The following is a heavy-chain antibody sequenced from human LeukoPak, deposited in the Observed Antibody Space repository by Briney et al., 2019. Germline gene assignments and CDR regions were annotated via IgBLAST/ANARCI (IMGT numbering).Heavy chain of an antibody. V-gene: IGHV3-11*04. Sequence: GGSLRLSCAASGFSFSDYYMSWIRQAPGRGLEWISFISSRSSTIYYRDSVKCRFTISRDNAKNSLYLQMNSLRAEDTAVYYCARRKGVDYYYYGMDVWGQGTTVTVSS. J-gene: IGHJ6*02. CDR3: ARRKGVDYYYYGMDV. D-gene: IGHD3-10*01. CDR2: ISSRSSTI. CDR1: GFSFSDYY.